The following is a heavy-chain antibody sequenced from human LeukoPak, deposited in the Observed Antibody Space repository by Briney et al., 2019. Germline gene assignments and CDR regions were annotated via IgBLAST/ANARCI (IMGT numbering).Heavy chain of an antibody. CDR3: ARVTPYSSGWYRYYGMDV. Sequence: ASVKVSCKASGYTFSSYDINWVRQATGQGLEWMGWMNANSGNTGYAQKFQGRVTMTRNTSISTAYMELSSLRSEDTAVYYCARVTPYSSGWYRYYGMDVWGQGTTVTVSS. V-gene: IGHV1-8*01. J-gene: IGHJ6*02. D-gene: IGHD6-19*01. CDR2: MNANSGNT. CDR1: GYTFSSYD.